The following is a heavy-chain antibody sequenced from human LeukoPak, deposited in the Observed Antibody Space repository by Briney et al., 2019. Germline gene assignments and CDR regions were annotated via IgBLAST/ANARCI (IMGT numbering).Heavy chain of an antibody. CDR1: GYTFTSYG. CDR3: AREEVSSSWYGGAYYFDY. J-gene: IGHJ4*02. CDR2: ISAYNGNT. D-gene: IGHD6-13*01. Sequence: ASVKVSCKASGYTFTSYGISWVRQAPGQGLEWMGWISAYNGNTNYAQKLQGRGTMTTDTSTSTAYMELRSLRSDDTAVYYCAREEVSSSWYGGAYYFDYWGQGTLVTVSS. V-gene: IGHV1-18*01.